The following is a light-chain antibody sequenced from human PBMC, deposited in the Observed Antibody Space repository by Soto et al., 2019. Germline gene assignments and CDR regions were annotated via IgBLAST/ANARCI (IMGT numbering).Light chain of an antibody. Sequence: DIQMTQSPSAMSASVGDRVTITCRASQGIRNYLAWFQQKPGKAPTRLIYATSNLESGVPSRFSGSGSGTEFTLTLSSLQPEDFATYYCLQQKSYPHTFGQGTKLEIK. CDR2: ATS. J-gene: IGKJ2*01. CDR3: LQQKSYPHT. V-gene: IGKV1-17*03. CDR1: QGIRNY.